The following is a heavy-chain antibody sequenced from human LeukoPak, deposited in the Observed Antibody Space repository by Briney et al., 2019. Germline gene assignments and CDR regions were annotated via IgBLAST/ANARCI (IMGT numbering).Heavy chain of an antibody. CDR2: ISGSGGYT. CDR1: KFTFSTFS. J-gene: IGHJ4*02. CDR3: ARKSASGNYPLDY. D-gene: IGHD3-10*01. V-gene: IGHV3-23*01. Sequence: GGSLRLSCAASKFTFSTFSMSWVRQAPGKGLEWVSSISGSGGYTYYADSVKGRFTISRDNSKNTLFLQMNSLRAEDTAVYYCARKSASGNYPLDYWGQGTLVTVSS.